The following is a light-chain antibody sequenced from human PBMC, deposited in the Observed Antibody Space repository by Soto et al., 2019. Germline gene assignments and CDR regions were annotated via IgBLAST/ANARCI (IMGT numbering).Light chain of an antibody. CDR1: QIVSSN. J-gene: IGKJ2*01. CDR3: QQYNNWPPYT. Sequence: EIVMTQSPATLSVSPGERATLSCRASQIVSSNLAWYQQKPGQAPRLPIYGASTRATGIPARFSGSGSGTDFTLTISSLQSEDFAVYYCQQYNNWPPYTFGQGTKLEIK. CDR2: GAS. V-gene: IGKV3-15*01.